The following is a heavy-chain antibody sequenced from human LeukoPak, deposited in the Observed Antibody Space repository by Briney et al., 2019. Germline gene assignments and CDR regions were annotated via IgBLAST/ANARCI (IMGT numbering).Heavy chain of an antibody. CDR3: AREVANDY. Sequence: XSCXXXGFTXSXYSMNWVRQAPGKGLEWVSSISSSSSYIYYADSVKGRFTISRDNAKNSLYLQMNSLRAEDTAVYYCAREVANDYWGQGTLVTVSS. CDR2: ISSSSSYI. J-gene: IGHJ4*02. CDR1: GFTXSXYS. D-gene: IGHD5-12*01. V-gene: IGHV3-21*01.